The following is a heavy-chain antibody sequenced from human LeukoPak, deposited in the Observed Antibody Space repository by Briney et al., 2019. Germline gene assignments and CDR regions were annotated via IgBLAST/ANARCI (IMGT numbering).Heavy chain of an antibody. D-gene: IGHD6-13*01. CDR2: IYTSGST. Sequence: PSQTLSLTCTVSGGSISSGSYYWSWIRQPAGKGLEWIGRIYTSGSTNYNPSLKSRVTISVDTSKNQFSLKLSSVTAADTAVYYCARKAHSSSNNPPLTTNWFDPWGQGTLVTVSS. V-gene: IGHV4-61*02. CDR1: GGSISSGSYY. CDR3: ARKAHSSSNNPPLTTNWFDP. J-gene: IGHJ5*02.